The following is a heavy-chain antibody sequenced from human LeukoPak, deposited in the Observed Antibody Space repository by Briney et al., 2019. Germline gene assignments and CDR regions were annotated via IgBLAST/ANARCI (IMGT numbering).Heavy chain of an antibody. CDR2: ISSSSSTI. J-gene: IGHJ4*02. Sequence: GGSLRLSCAASGFTFSSYAMSWVRQAPGKGLEWVSYISSSSSTIYYADSVKGRFTISRDNAKNSLYLQMNSLRAEDTAVYYCARDSTYCGGDCYGPAGFGYWGQGTLVTVSS. CDR3: ARDSTYCGGDCYGPAGFGY. D-gene: IGHD2-21*02. V-gene: IGHV3-48*01. CDR1: GFTFSSYA.